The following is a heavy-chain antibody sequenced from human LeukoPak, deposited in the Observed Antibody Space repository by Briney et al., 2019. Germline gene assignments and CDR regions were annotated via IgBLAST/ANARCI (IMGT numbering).Heavy chain of an antibody. Sequence: PGGSLRLSCAASGFTFSDSEMNWVRQAPGKGLEWVSYISGSGSTKYYADSVKGRFTISRDNAKSSLYLQMNSLRAEDTAIYYCARDPRGQVTLVAGQKYYYYGLDVWGQGTTVTVSS. CDR1: GFTFSDSE. D-gene: IGHD3/OR15-3a*01. CDR3: ARDPRGQVTLVAGQKYYYYGLDV. CDR2: ISGSGSTK. J-gene: IGHJ6*02. V-gene: IGHV3-48*03.